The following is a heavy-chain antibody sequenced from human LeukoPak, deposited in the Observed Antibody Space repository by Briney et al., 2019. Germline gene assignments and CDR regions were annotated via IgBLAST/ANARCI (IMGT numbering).Heavy chain of an antibody. D-gene: IGHD3-16*01. CDR2: INHSGST. CDR1: GGSFSGYY. V-gene: IGHV4-34*01. J-gene: IGHJ4*02. CDR3: VGGVGPFDY. Sequence: SETLSLTCAVYGGSFSGYYWSWIRQPPGKELEWIGEINHSGSTNYNPSLKSRVTISVDTSKNQFSLKLSSVTAADTAVYYCVGGVGPFDYWGQGTLVTVSS.